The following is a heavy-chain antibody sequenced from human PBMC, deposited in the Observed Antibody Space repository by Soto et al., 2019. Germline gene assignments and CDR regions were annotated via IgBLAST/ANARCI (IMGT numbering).Heavy chain of an antibody. CDR1: GGSISSGDYY. D-gene: IGHD1-26*01. J-gene: IGHJ5*02. CDR3: ARGKDSGSYLRLRRNWFDP. V-gene: IGHV4-30-4*01. Sequence: QVQLQESGPGLVKPSQTLSLTCTVSGGSISSGDYYWSWIRQPPGKGLEWIGYIYYSGSTYYNPSLKSRVTISVDTSKNQFALKLSSVTAADTAVYYCARGKDSGSYLRLRRNWFDPWGQGTLVTVSS. CDR2: IYYSGST.